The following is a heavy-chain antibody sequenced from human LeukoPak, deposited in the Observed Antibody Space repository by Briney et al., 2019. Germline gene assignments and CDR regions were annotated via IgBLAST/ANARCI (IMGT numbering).Heavy chain of an antibody. V-gene: IGHV4-30-4*08. CDR2: IYYSGST. Sequence: PSETLSLTCTVSGGSISSGSCYWSWIRQPPGKGLEWIGYIYYSGSTYYNPSLKSRVTISVDTSKNQFSLKLSSVTAADTAVYYCARTLTAYNDAFDIWGQGTMVTVSS. CDR1: GGSISSGSCY. CDR3: ARTLTAYNDAFDI. D-gene: IGHD1-14*01. J-gene: IGHJ3*02.